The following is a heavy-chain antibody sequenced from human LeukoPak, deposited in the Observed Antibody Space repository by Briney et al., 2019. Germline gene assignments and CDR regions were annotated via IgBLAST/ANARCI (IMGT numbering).Heavy chain of an antibody. D-gene: IGHD2-21*02. V-gene: IGHV3-7*01. CDR2: IKQDGSEK. CDR3: ARAGDCGGDCYYFDY. Sequence: GGSLRLSCAASGFTFSSYWMSWVRQAPGKGLEWVANIKQDGSEKYYVDSVKGRFTISRDNAKNSLYLQMNSLRAEDTAVYYCARAGDCGGDCYYFDYWGQGTLVTVSS. CDR1: GFTFSSYW. J-gene: IGHJ4*02.